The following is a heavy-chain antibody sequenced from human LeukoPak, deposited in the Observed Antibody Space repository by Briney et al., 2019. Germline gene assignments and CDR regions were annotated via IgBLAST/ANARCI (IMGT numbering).Heavy chain of an antibody. Sequence: ASVKVSCKVSGYTFTSYDINWVRQATGQGLEWMGWMNPNSGNTGYAQKFQGRVTMTRNTSISTAYMELSSLRSEDTAVYYCARGRHSSGWYYYYGMDVWGQGTTVTVSS. D-gene: IGHD6-19*01. J-gene: IGHJ6*02. CDR3: ARGRHSSGWYYYYGMDV. CDR1: GYTFTSYD. CDR2: MNPNSGNT. V-gene: IGHV1-8*01.